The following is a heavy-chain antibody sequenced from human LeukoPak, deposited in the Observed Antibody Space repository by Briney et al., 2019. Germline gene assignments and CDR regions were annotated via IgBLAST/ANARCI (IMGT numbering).Heavy chain of an antibody. CDR2: IYHSGST. CDR1: GYSISSGYY. D-gene: IGHD3-3*01. J-gene: IGHJ4*02. V-gene: IGHV4-38-2*02. CDR3: ARDNYDFWSGKENYFDY. Sequence: TSETLSLTCTVSGYSISSGYYWGWIRQPPGKGLEWIGSIYHSGSTYYNPSLKSRVTISVDTSKNQFSLKLSSVTAADTPVYYCARDNYDFWSGKENYFDYWGQGTLVTVSS.